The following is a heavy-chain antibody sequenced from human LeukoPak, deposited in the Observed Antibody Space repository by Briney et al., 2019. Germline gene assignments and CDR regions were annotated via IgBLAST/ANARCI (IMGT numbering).Heavy chain of an antibody. CDR3: AGVFMVRGVITHYYYMDV. D-gene: IGHD3-10*01. CDR1: GGTFSSYA. V-gene: IGHV1-69*06. J-gene: IGHJ6*03. Sequence: ASVKVSCKASGGTFSSYAISWVRQAPGQGLEWMGGIIPIFGTANCAQKFQGRVTITADKSTSTAYMELSSLRSEDTAVYYCAGVFMVRGVITHYYYMDVWGKGTTVTVSS. CDR2: IIPIFGTA.